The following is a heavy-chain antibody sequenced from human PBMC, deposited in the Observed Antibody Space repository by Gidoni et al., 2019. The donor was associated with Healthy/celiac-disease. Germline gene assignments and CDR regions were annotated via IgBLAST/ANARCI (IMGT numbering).Heavy chain of an antibody. V-gene: IGHV1-2*02. Sequence: QVQLVQSGAEVKKPGASVKVSCKASGYTFTGYYMHWVRQAPGQGLEWMGWINPNSGGTNYAQKFQGRVTMTRDTSISTAYMELSRLRSDDTAVYYCARAPGYSGYGDYFDYWGQGTLVTVSS. CDR3: ARAPGYSGYGDYFDY. D-gene: IGHD5-12*01. CDR2: INPNSGGT. J-gene: IGHJ4*02. CDR1: GYTFTGYY.